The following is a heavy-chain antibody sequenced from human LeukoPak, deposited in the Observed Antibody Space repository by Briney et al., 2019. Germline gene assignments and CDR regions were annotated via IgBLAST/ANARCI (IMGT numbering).Heavy chain of an antibody. V-gene: IGHV3-48*03. J-gene: IGHJ6*02. CDR2: ISSSGSTI. Sequence: GGSLRLSCAASGFTFSSYDMNWVRQAPGKGLEWVSYISSSGSTIYYADSVKGRFTISRDNAKNSLYLQMNSLRAEDTAVYYCARDRGSRPYFHDGMDVWGQGTTVTVSS. D-gene: IGHD1-26*01. CDR3: ARDRGSRPYFHDGMDV. CDR1: GFTFSSYD.